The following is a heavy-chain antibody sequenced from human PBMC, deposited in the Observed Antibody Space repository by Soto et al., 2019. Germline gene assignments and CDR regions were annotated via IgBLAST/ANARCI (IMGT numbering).Heavy chain of an antibody. CDR1: GFTFSSYS. Sequence: EVQLVESGGGLVKPGGSLRLSCAASGFTFSSYSMNWVRQAPGKGLEWVSSISSSSSYIYYADSVKGRFTISRDNAKNSLYLQMNSLRAEDTAVYYCARESSSGWRNWFAPWGQGTLVTVSS. D-gene: IGHD6-19*01. CDR2: ISSSSSYI. V-gene: IGHV3-21*01. J-gene: IGHJ5*02. CDR3: ARESSSGWRNWFAP.